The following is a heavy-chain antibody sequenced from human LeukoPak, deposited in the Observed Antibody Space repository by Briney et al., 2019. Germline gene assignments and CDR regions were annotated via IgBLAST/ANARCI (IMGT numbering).Heavy chain of an antibody. J-gene: IGHJ4*02. V-gene: IGHV4-59*08. D-gene: IGHD1-7*01. Sequence: SETLSLTCTVSGGSISSYYWSWIRQPPGKGLEWIGYIYYSGSTNYNPSLKSRVTISVDTSKNQFSLKLSSVTAADTAVYYCARHSRYNWNYHYYFDYWGQGTLVTVSS. CDR1: GGSISSYY. CDR3: ARHSRYNWNYHYYFDY. CDR2: IYYSGST.